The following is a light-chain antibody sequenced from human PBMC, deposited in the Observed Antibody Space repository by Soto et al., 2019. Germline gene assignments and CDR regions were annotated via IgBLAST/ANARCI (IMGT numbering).Light chain of an antibody. CDR1: SSNIGNNY. V-gene: IGLV1-51*01. J-gene: IGLJ2*01. Sequence: QSVLKQPPSVSAAPGQKVTISCSGSSSNIGNNYVSWYQQLPGTAPKVLIYDNNKRPSGIPDRFSGSKSGTSATLGITGLQTGDEADYYCGTWDNSLSAVVFGGGTQLTVL. CDR3: GTWDNSLSAVV. CDR2: DNN.